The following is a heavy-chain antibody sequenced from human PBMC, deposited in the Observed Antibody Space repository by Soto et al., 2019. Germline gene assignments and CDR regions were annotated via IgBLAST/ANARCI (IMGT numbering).Heavy chain of an antibody. CDR1: GYTFTSYH. CDR2: MNPNGGNA. Sequence: ASVKVSCKASGYTFTSYHINWVRQATGHGLEWMGGMNPNGGNADYAQNFQGRVTMTRDTSTSTAYMELSSLRSDDTAVYYCARGAYGRFGPWGQGTLVTVSS. D-gene: IGHD3-16*01. J-gene: IGHJ5*02. V-gene: IGHV1-8*01. CDR3: ARGAYGRFGP.